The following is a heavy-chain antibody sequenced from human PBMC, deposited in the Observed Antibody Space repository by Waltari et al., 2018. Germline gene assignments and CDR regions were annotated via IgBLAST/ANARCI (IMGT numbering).Heavy chain of an antibody. D-gene: IGHD4-17*01. V-gene: IGHV3-21*01. CDR2: ISSSSSYI. CDR1: GFTFSRSS. CDR3: ARDREVDYGVDFDY. J-gene: IGHJ4*02. Sequence: EVQLVESGGGLVKPGGSLRLSCAASGFTFSRSSMNWVRQAPGKGLEWVSSISSSSSYIYYADSVKGRFTISRDNAKNSLYLQMNSLRAEDTAVYYCARDREVDYGVDFDYWGQGTLVTVSS.